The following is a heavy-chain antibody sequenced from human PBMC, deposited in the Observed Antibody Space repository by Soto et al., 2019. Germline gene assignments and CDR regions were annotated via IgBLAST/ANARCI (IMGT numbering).Heavy chain of an antibody. D-gene: IGHD6-13*01. V-gene: IGHV3-23*01. CDR2: ISGTDGGT. CDR1: GFIFSSYA. J-gene: IGHJ4*02. Sequence: VQVLESGGGLVQPGGSLSLSCADSGFIFSSYAMSWVRQAPGKGLAWVSVISGTDGGTYYGDSVKGRFTISTDNSKNTLYLQMNSLRAEDTAVYYCAKEMSGYTSSCINYWGQGTLVTVS. CDR3: AKEMSGYTSSCINY.